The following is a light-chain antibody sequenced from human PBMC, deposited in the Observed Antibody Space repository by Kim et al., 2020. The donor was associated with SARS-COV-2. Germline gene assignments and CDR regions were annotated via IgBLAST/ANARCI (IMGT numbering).Light chain of an antibody. J-gene: IGKJ5*01. CDR1: QSVSSY. V-gene: IGKV3-11*01. Sequence: LCPTETTPPSCSASQSVSSYLACYEQKPAQAPRLLIYDASNRATGIPARFSGSGSGTDFTLPISSLEPKDFAVYYCQQSSNWPVTFGQGTRLEIK. CDR3: QQSSNWPVT. CDR2: DAS.